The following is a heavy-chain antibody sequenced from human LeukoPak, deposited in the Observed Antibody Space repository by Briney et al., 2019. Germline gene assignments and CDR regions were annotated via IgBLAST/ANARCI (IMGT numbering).Heavy chain of an antibody. V-gene: IGHV3-21*01. CDR3: AREREGHFDY. Sequence: GGSLRLSCAASGFTFSSYSMNWVRQAPGKGLEWVSSISSSSSYIYYADSVKGRFAISRDNAKNSLYLQMNSLRAEDTAVYYCAREREGHFDYWGQGTLVTVSS. J-gene: IGHJ4*02. CDR2: ISSSSSYI. D-gene: IGHD1-26*01. CDR1: GFTFSSYS.